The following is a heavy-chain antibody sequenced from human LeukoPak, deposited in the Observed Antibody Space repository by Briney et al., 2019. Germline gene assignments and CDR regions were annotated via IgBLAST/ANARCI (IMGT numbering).Heavy chain of an antibody. CDR1: GFTFNDYY. CDR2: ISGSGGTT. J-gene: IGHJ4*02. CDR3: AKTQGYFDY. Sequence: GGSLRLSCAASGFTFNDYYMSWIRQAPGKGLEWVSGISGSGGTTYDADSVKGRFTVSRDNSKNILYLQMNSLRADDTAVYFCAKTQGYFDYWGQGTLVTVSS. V-gene: IGHV3-23*01.